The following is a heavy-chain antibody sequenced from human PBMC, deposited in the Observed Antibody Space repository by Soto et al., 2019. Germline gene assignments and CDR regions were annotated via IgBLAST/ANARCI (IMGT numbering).Heavy chain of an antibody. V-gene: IGHV4-59*12. CDR1: GGSISSYY. CDR3: ARDPPPGDSGGYGPEYYYGMDV. CDR2: IYFRGST. D-gene: IGHD3-22*01. Sequence: PSETLSLTCTVSGGSISSYYWSWIRQPPGKGLEWIGYIYFRGSTNYNPSLKSRVTISVDTSKNQFSLKLSSVTTADTAVYYCARDPPPGDSGGYGPEYYYGMDVWGQGTTVTVSS. J-gene: IGHJ6*02.